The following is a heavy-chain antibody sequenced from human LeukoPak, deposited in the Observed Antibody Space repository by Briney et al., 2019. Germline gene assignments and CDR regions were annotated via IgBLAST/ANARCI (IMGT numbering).Heavy chain of an antibody. CDR3: VKGHCSSSSCFPNYYYYMDV. V-gene: IGHV3-9*01. CDR2: ISWNSGSI. D-gene: IGHD2-15*01. Sequence: GRSLRLSCAGSGFTFDEHAMHWVRQAPGKGLEWVSGISWNSGSIAYADSVKGRFTISRDNAKNLLFLQMSSLRAADTALYYCVKGHCSSSSCFPNYYYYMDVWGTGTTVTGSS. CDR1: GFTFDEHA. J-gene: IGHJ6*03.